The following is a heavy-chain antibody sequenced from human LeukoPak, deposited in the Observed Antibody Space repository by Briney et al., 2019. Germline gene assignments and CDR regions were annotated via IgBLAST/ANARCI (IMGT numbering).Heavy chain of an antibody. J-gene: IGHJ4*02. CDR2: TSDSGRSS. CDR3: ARHDSFIPF. Sequence: QPGGSLRLSCVASGFTFSDYAMSWVRQAPGKGLEWVSGTSDSGRSSYYTDSVKGRCTISRDNSKNTVSLQINNLRTEDTAVYFCARHDSFIPFWGQGTLVTVTS. CDR1: GFTFSDYA. V-gene: IGHV3-23*01. D-gene: IGHD3-16*02.